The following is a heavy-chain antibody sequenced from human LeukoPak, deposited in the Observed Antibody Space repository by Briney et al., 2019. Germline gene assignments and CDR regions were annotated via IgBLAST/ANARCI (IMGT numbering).Heavy chain of an antibody. V-gene: IGHV4-61*02. CDR2: IYTSGST. J-gene: IGHJ3*02. D-gene: IGHD3-16*01. CDR1: GGSISSSSYY. CDR3: ARELGDFDI. Sequence: SETLSLTCTVSGGSISSSSYYWSWIRQPAGKGLEWIGRIYTSGSTNYNPSLKSRVTMSVDTSKNMFSLKLRFVTAADTALYYCARELGDFDIWGRGTTVTVSS.